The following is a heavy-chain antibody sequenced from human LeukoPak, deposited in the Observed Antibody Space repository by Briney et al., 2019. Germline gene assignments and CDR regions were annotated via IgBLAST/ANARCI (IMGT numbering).Heavy chain of an antibody. V-gene: IGHV5-51*01. CDR3: ARERSSQGYFDF. J-gene: IGHJ4*02. CDR1: GFTFSSYW. Sequence: PGGSLRLSCAASGFTFSSYWIGWVRQMPGKGLEWMGIIYPDDSGTRYSPSFQGQVTISADKSISTAYLQWSSLKASDTAMYYCARERSSQGYFDFWGQGTLVTVSS. D-gene: IGHD6-6*01. CDR2: IYPDDSGT.